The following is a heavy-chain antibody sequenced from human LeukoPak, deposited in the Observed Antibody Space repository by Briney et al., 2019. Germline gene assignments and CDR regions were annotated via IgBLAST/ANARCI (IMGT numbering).Heavy chain of an antibody. V-gene: IGHV3-30-3*01. CDR3: ATSGHYGDYVGVGDY. J-gene: IGHJ4*02. Sequence: PGGSLRLSCAASGFTFSSYAMHWVRQAPGKGLEWVAVISYDGSNKYYADSVKGRFTISRDNSKNTLYLQMNSLRAEDTAVYYCATSGHYGDYVGVGDYWGQGTLVTVSS. CDR2: ISYDGSNK. CDR1: GFTFSSYA. D-gene: IGHD4-17*01.